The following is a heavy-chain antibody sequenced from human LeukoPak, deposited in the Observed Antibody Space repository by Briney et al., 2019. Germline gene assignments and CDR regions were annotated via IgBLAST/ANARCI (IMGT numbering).Heavy chain of an antibody. V-gene: IGHV4-4*09. Sequence: KPSESLSLTCTVSRGSISGSSRSYSWSWLRQPPGKGLERMGYISSSGSVNDNPSLRSRVTISVDTSKNQFFLNLSSVSAADTAVYYCARIPLGYSGAYYFDYWGQGTLVTVSP. CDR1: RGSISGSSRSYS. CDR3: ARIPLGYSGAYYFDY. CDR2: ISSSGSV. D-gene: IGHD5-12*01. J-gene: IGHJ4*02.